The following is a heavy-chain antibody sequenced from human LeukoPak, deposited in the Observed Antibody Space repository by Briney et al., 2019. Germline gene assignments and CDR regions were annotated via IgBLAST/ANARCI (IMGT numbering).Heavy chain of an antibody. CDR3: AKDRRYFGSGLDY. CDR1: GFTVNSNY. D-gene: IGHD3-10*01. J-gene: IGHJ4*02. CDR2: ISGNGVAT. Sequence: GGSLRLSCAASGFTVNSNYMSWVRQAPGKGLEWVSVISGNGVATYYADSVKGRFTISKDNSKNTLYLQMNSLRAEDTAVYYCAKDRRYFGSGLDYWGQGTLVTVSS. V-gene: IGHV3-23*01.